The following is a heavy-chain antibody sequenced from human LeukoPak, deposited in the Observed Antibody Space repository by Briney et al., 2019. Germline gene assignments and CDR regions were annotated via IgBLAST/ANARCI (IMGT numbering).Heavy chain of an antibody. J-gene: IGHJ2*01. V-gene: IGHV3-23*01. CDR2: ISGSGTNT. CDR3: AKGKGPTANWYFDV. Sequence: GGSLRLSCAASGFTFSSYAMSWVRQAPGKGLEWVSVISGSGTNTYYVDSVKGRFTISRDNSKNTLYLHLNSLRAEDAAVYYCAKGKGPTANWYFDVWGRGTLVTVSS. CDR1: GFTFSSYA. D-gene: IGHD2-21*02.